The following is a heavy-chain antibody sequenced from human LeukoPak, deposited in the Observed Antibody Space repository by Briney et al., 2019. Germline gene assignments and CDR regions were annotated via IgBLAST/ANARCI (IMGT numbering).Heavy chain of an antibody. Sequence: SETLSLTCTVSGCSISSYYWSWIRQPPGKGLEWIGYIYYSGSTNYNPSLKSRVTISVDTSKNQFSLKLSSVTAADTAVYYCAGVSWYSYGPGIDYWGQGTLVTVSS. CDR3: AGVSWYSYGPGIDY. CDR2: IYYSGST. D-gene: IGHD5-18*01. V-gene: IGHV4-59*01. CDR1: GCSISSYY. J-gene: IGHJ4*02.